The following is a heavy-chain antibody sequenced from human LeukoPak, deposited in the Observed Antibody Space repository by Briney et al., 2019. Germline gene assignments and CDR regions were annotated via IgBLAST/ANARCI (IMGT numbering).Heavy chain of an antibody. D-gene: IGHD6-19*01. V-gene: IGHV3-20*04. CDR2: ISWNGGT. J-gene: IGHJ4*02. Sequence: PGGSLRLSCAASGFSFDNFGMSWVRQAPGKGLEWVCGISWNGGTGYADAVKGRFTISRDNAKNSLYLQMDSLRAEDTAFYYCAKDISSAWYDQLDYWGQGTLVTVSS. CDR3: AKDISSAWYDQLDY. CDR1: GFSFDNFG.